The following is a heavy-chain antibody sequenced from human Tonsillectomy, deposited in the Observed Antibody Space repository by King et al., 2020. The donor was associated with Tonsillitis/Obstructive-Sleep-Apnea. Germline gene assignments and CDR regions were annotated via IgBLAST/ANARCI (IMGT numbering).Heavy chain of an antibody. D-gene: IGHD1-1*01. CDR3: ARDYALEDRRPFYYYMDV. J-gene: IGHJ6*03. Sequence: FQLVQSGAEMKRPGASVEVSCRASGYIFSGYFIHWIRQGPGHGLEWMGFINPNTGGTHSSQKFHGRLTITSDRSSSTVYMELRRLTSDDSGVYFCARDYALEDRRPFYYYMDVWGKGTPVTVPS. V-gene: IGHV1-2*02. CDR1: GYIFSGYF. CDR2: INPNTGGT.